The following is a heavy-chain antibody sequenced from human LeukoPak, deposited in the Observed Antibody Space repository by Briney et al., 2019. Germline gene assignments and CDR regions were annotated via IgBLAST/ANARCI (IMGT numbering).Heavy chain of an antibody. CDR1: GFTFSSYA. D-gene: IGHD3-3*01. V-gene: IGHV3-23*01. CDR3: ARDAGLLDFWSGYSDY. Sequence: PGGSLRLSCAASGFTFSSYAMSWVRQAPGKGLEWVSAISGSGGSTYYADSVKGRFTISRDNSKNTLYLQMNSLRAEDTAVYYCARDAGLLDFWSGYSDYWGQGTLVTVSS. CDR2: ISGSGGST. J-gene: IGHJ4*02.